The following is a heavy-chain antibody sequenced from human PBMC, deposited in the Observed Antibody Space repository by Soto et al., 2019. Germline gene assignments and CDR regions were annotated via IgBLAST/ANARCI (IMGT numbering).Heavy chain of an antibody. CDR3: ARDGDYGDYGYFQH. V-gene: IGHV1-3*01. J-gene: IGHJ1*01. CDR2: INAGNGNT. D-gene: IGHD4-17*01. Sequence: VKVSCKASGYTFTSYAMHWVRQAPGQRLEWMGWINAGNGNTKYSQKFQGRVTITRDTSASTAYMELSSLRSEDTAVYYCARDGDYGDYGYFQHWGQGTLVTVSS. CDR1: GYTFTSYA.